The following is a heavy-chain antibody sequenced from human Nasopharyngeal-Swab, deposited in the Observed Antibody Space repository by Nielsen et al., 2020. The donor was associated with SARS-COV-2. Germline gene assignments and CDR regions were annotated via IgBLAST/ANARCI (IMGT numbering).Heavy chain of an antibody. V-gene: IGHV3-74*01. CDR1: GFTFSNSW. CDR3: ARDFDKTWD. J-gene: IGHJ4*02. Sequence: GESLKISCAVSGFTFSNSWIHWVRQAPGRGLVWVSRINSDGSRTGYADSVKGRFTISRDNAKNTIYLQMNSLRAEDTAVYYCARDFDKTWDWVQGTLVTVSS. D-gene: IGHD3-9*01. CDR2: INSDGSRT.